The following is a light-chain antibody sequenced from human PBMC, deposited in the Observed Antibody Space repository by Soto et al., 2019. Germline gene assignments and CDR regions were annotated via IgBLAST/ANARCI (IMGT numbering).Light chain of an antibody. J-gene: IGKJ5*01. CDR1: QSVSSN. CDR2: DAS. V-gene: IGKV3-11*01. CDR3: QQRSNWPPIT. Sequence: EIVMTQSPATLSVSPGESATLSCRASQSVSSNLAWHQQKPGQAPRLLIYDASNRATGIPARFSGSGSGTDFTLTISSLEPEDFAVYYCQQRSNWPPITFGQGTRLEI.